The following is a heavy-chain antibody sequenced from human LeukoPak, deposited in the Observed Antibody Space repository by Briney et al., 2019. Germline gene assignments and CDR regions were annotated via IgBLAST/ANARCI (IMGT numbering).Heavy chain of an antibody. CDR3: VRDLISITIFGVVSRYFDY. V-gene: IGHV4-61*01. CDR2: IYYSGST. J-gene: IGHJ4*02. Sequence: SETLSLTCTVSGGSVSSGSYYWSWIRQPPGKGLEWIGYIYYSGSTNYNPSLKSRVTISVDTSKNQFSLKLSSVTAADTAVYYCVRDLISITIFGVVSRYFDYWGQGTLVTVSS. CDR1: GGSVSSGSYY. D-gene: IGHD3-3*01.